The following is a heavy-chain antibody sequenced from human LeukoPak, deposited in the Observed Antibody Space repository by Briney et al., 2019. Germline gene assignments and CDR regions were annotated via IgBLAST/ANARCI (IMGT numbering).Heavy chain of an antibody. J-gene: IGHJ4*02. CDR2: IGTAGEI. CDR3: ARVSTYYYDSSGFDY. CDR1: GFTFSSYD. V-gene: IGHV3-13*01. Sequence: GGSLRLSCAASGFTFSSYDIHWVRHATGKGLEWVSGIGTAGEIYYPGSVKGRFTISSENAKNSLYLQMNSLRAGDTAVYYCARVSTYYYDSSGFDYWGQGTLVTVSS. D-gene: IGHD3-22*01.